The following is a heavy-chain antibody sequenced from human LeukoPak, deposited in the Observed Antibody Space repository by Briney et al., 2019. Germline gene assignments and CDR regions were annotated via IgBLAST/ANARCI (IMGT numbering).Heavy chain of an antibody. V-gene: IGHV4-34*01. Sequence: SETLSLTCAVYGGSFSGYYWSWIRQPPGKGLEWIGEINHSGSTNYNPSLKSRVTISVDTSKNQFSLKLSPVTAADTAVYYCARARGYCSGGSCYSYGWFDPWGQGTLVTVSS. CDR2: INHSGST. CDR1: GGSFSGYY. CDR3: ARARGYCSGGSCYSYGWFDP. D-gene: IGHD2-15*01. J-gene: IGHJ5*02.